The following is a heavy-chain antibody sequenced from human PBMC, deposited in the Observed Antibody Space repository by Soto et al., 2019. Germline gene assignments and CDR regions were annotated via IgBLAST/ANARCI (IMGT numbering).Heavy chain of an antibody. CDR2: ISGSGGST. Sequence: EVQLLESGGGLVQPGGSLRLSCAASGFTFSSYAMSWVRQAPGKGLEWVSAISGSGGSTYYADSVKGRFTISRDNSKNTLDLQMNSLRAEDTALYYCAKARGFSGYETNAPYYYYGMDVWGQGTTVTVSS. CDR1: GFTFSSYA. CDR3: AKARGFSGYETNAPYYYYGMDV. J-gene: IGHJ6*02. V-gene: IGHV3-23*01. D-gene: IGHD5-12*01.